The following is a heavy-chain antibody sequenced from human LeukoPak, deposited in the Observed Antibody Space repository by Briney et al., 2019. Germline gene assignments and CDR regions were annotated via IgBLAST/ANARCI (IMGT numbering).Heavy chain of an antibody. Sequence: RGSLRLSCAASGFTFSGYSMNWVRQAPGKGLEWVSSISSSSSYIYYADSVKGRFTISRDNAKNSLYLQMNSLRAEDTAVYYCARDGGYSYGYPLDYWGKGTLVTVSS. CDR2: ISSSSSYI. CDR3: ARDGGYSYGYPLDY. CDR1: GFTFSGYS. D-gene: IGHD5-18*01. J-gene: IGHJ4*02. V-gene: IGHV3-21*01.